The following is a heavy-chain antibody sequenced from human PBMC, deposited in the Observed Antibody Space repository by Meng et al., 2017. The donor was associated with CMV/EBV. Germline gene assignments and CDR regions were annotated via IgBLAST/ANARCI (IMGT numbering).Heavy chain of an antibody. D-gene: IGHD5-12*01. V-gene: IGHV3-30*02. CDR3: AKETVDVDSGMDV. CDR2: IRYDGSVE. Sequence: GESLKISCAASGFTLNNYGMHWVRQAPGKGLEWVVFIRYDGSVEYHADSVKGRFTISRDKGKSTLFPQMNSLRPEDTAVYYCAKETVDVDSGMDVWGQGATVTVSS. CDR1: GFTLNNYG. J-gene: IGHJ6*02.